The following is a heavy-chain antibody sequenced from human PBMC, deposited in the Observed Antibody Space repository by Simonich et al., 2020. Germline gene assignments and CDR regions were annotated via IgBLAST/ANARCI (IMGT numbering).Heavy chain of an antibody. Sequence: QVQLVQSGAEVKKPGASVMVSCKASGYTFTSYGISWVRQAPGQGIEWMGWISAKNGNTNTAQKLQGRVTMTTYTSTSTAYMELRSLRSDDTAVYYCARDQGGRAAAATDYWGQGTLVTVSS. V-gene: IGHV1-18*01. CDR1: GYTFTSYG. J-gene: IGHJ4*02. D-gene: IGHD6-13*01. CDR2: ISAKNGNT. CDR3: ARDQGGRAAAATDY.